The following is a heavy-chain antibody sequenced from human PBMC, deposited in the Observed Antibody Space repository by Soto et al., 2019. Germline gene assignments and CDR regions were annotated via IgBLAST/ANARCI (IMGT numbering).Heavy chain of an antibody. J-gene: IGHJ4*02. D-gene: IGHD2-2*01. CDR2: INNSGSN. CDR1: GGSFSGYY. V-gene: IGHV4-34*01. Sequence: SETLSLTCAVYGGSFSGYYWSWIRQPPGKGLEWIGEINNSGSNNYNPSHKSRVTISVDTSKNQLPLKLSFVTAADTAVYYCARSPSWTRQNYSDYWGQGTLVTVSS. CDR3: ARSPSWTRQNYSDY.